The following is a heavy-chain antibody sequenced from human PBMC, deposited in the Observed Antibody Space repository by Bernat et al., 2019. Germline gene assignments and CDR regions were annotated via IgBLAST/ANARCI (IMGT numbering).Heavy chain of an antibody. CDR1: GYTFTAYC. V-gene: IGHV1-2*02. CDR2: INPNTGGT. J-gene: IGHJ5*02. Sequence: QVQLVQSGAEVKTPGASVKVSCKASGYTFTAYCIHWVRQAPGQGLEWMGWINPNTGGTNFAQNFQGRVTMTRDTSISTTYMELSSLRSDDTALYYCARGPNNYDASESRFDPWGQGTLVTVSS. D-gene: IGHD3-10*01. CDR3: ARGPNNYDASESRFDP.